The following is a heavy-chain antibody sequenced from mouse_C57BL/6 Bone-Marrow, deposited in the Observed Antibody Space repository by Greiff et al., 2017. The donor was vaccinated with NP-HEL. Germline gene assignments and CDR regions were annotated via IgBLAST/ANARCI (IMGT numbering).Heavy chain of an antibody. Sequence: QVQLQQSGAELVKPGASVKLSCKASGYTFTSYWMHWVKQRPGQGLEWIGMIHPNSGSTNYNEKFKSKATLTVDKSSSTAYMQLSSLTSEDSAVYYCARVPLAYYSNYGYFDYWGQGTTLTVSS. J-gene: IGHJ2*01. V-gene: IGHV1-64*01. CDR3: ARVPLAYYSNYGYFDY. D-gene: IGHD2-5*01. CDR1: GYTFTSYW. CDR2: IHPNSGST.